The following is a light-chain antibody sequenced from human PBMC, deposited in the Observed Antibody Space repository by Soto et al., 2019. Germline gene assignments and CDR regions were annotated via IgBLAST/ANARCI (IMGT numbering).Light chain of an antibody. V-gene: IGKV1D-16*01. J-gene: IGKJ4*01. CDR1: QSISTW. Sequence: QMTRSPSSLSASVGDTVTITCPAGQSISTWLAWYQQKPNRAPKSLISGASNLQSGVPSRFSGSGSGTDFTLTISSLQPEDFATYYCQQFYTFPLTFGGGTKVDIK. CDR2: GAS. CDR3: QQFYTFPLT.